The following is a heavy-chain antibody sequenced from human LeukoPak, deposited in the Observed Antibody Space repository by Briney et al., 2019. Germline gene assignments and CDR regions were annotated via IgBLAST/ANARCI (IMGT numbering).Heavy chain of an antibody. Sequence: GGSLRLSCAASGFTFSSYTMSWVRQAPGKGLEWVSSIGGSGGSTHYADSVKGRFTISRDNSKNTLYLQMNSLRVEDTALYYCAKDARGAGEFDYWGQGTLVTVSS. CDR3: AKDARGAGEFDY. CDR2: IGGSGGST. J-gene: IGHJ4*02. V-gene: IGHV3-23*01. CDR1: GFTFSSYT. D-gene: IGHD1-26*01.